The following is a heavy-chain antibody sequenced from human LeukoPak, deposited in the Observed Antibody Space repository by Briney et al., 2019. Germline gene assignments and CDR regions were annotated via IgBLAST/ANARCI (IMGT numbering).Heavy chain of an antibody. Sequence: GGSLRLSCAASGFTFHDYAMHWVRQVPGKGLEWVSGITWNSGSVLYADSVRGRFTISRDNAKNSLYLQMNSLRPEDMAFYYCAKGLGVASLIVDALDMWGQGTMVAV. CDR3: AKGLGVASLIVDALDM. CDR2: ITWNSGSV. V-gene: IGHV3-9*03. CDR1: GFTFHDYA. D-gene: IGHD3/OR15-3a*01. J-gene: IGHJ3*02.